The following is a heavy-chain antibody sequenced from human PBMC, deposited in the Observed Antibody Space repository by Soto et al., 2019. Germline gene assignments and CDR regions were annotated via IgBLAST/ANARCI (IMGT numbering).Heavy chain of an antibody. V-gene: IGHV1-69*01. J-gene: IGHJ3*01. CDR2: IIAILGKA. Sequence: QVQLVQSGAEVKKPGSSVKVSCKASGVTFSSYAISWVRQAPGQGLEWMGGIIAILGKANYAEKFQGRVTITADESTSTAYMELSSLRSEDTAVYYCARERGGAIIVGVTGTFGVWGQGTLVTVSS. CDR1: GVTFSSYA. D-gene: IGHD3-22*01. CDR3: ARERGGAIIVGVTGTFGV.